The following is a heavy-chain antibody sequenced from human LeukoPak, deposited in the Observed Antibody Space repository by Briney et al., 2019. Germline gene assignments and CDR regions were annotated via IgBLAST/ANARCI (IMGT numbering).Heavy chain of an antibody. J-gene: IGHJ4*02. V-gene: IGHV4-38-2*01. CDR2: LYHGGST. Sequence: SETLSLACAVSGYSISSGYYWGWIRQPPGKGLGWKGRLYHGGSTYHNPSLKSRVTISVDTSKNQFSLKLSSVTAADTAVYYCAIAVVALYSNFDYWGQGTLVTVSS. D-gene: IGHD2-15*01. CDR1: GYSISSGYY. CDR3: AIAVVALYSNFDY.